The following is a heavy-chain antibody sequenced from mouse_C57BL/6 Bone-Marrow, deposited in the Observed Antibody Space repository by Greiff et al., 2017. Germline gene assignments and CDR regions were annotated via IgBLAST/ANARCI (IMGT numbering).Heavy chain of an antibody. CDR2: IDPEDGDT. CDR3: TTGIDDGYYEDS. J-gene: IGHJ2*01. D-gene: IGHD2-3*01. Sequence: EVQLQQSGAELVRPGASVKLSCTASGFNIKDDYMHWVKQRPEQGLEWIGWIDPEDGDTEYASKFQGKATITADTSSNTAYLQLSSLTSEDTAVYYCTTGIDDGYYEDSWGQGTTLTVSA. CDR1: GFNIKDDY. V-gene: IGHV14-4*01.